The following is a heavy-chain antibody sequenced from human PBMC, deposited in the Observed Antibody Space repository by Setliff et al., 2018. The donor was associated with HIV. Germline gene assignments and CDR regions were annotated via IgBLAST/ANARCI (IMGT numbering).Heavy chain of an antibody. V-gene: IGHV4-38-2*01. CDR3: ARRDGTYCGGDCYLLGYFDL. CDR1: DYSISSCYY. D-gene: IGHD2-21*02. Sequence: PSETLSLTCAVSDYSISSCYYWGWIRQPPGKGLEWIGSIYHSGSTYYNPFLKSRVTISVDTSKNQFSLNLSSVTAADTAVYYCARRDGTYCGGDCYLLGYFDLWGRGTLVTV. CDR2: IYHSGST. J-gene: IGHJ2*01.